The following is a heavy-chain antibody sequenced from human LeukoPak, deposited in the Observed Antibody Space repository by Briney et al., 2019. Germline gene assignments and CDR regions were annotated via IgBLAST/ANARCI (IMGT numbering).Heavy chain of an antibody. D-gene: IGHD4-17*01. Sequence: PSETLSLTCTVSGGSISSSSYYWGWIRQAPGKGLEWVAFIRYDGSNKYYADSVKGRFTISRDNSKNTLYLQMNSLRAEDTAVYYCAKAGWDYGDYIDYWGQGTLVTVSS. CDR1: GGSISSSSYY. J-gene: IGHJ4*02. CDR2: IRYDGSNK. CDR3: AKAGWDYGDYIDY. V-gene: IGHV3-30*02.